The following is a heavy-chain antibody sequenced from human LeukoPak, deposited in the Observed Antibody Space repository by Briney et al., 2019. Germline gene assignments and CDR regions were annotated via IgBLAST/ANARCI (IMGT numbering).Heavy chain of an antibody. CDR1: GFTFSNAW. CDR3: TTITAAGYIDY. D-gene: IGHD6-13*01. Sequence: GRSLRLSCAASGFTFSNAWMSWVRQAPGKGLEWVGRIKSKTDGGTTDYAAPVKGRFTISRDDSKNTLYLQMNSLKTEDTAVYYCTTITAAGYIDYWGQGTLVTVSS. CDR2: IKSKTDGGTT. V-gene: IGHV3-15*01. J-gene: IGHJ4*02.